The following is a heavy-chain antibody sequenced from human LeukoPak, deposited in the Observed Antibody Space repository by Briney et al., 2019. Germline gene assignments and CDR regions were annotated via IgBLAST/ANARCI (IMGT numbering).Heavy chain of an antibody. D-gene: IGHD6-6*01. CDR2: ISWNSGNI. V-gene: IGHV3-9*01. CDR3: AKDGRSDITARHAFDI. CDR1: GFTFDDYA. Sequence: QPGRSLRLSCAASGFTFDDYAMHGVRQAPGKVLEWVSGISWNSGNIGYADSVKGRFIISRDNAKNSLYLQMNSLRAEDTALYYCAKDGRSDITARHAFDIWGQGTMVTVSS. J-gene: IGHJ3*02.